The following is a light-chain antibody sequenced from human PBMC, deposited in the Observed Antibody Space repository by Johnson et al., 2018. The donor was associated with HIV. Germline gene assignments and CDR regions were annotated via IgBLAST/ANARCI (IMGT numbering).Light chain of an antibody. CDR1: SSNIGNNY. CDR3: GTWDSSLSAGV. V-gene: IGLV1-51*01. Sequence: QSVLTQPPSVSAAPGQKVTISCSGSSSNIGNNYVSWYQQVPGTAPKLLIYDNDKRPSGIPDRFSASKSGTSATLGITGLQTGDEADYYCGTWDSSLSAGVFGAATKVTVL. J-gene: IGLJ1*01. CDR2: DND.